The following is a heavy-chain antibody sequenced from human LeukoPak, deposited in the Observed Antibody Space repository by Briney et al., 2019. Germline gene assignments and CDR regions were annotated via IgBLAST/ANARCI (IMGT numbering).Heavy chain of an antibody. CDR2: INWNGGST. J-gene: IGHJ4*02. CDR1: GFTFDDYD. D-gene: IGHD3-16*02. Sequence: PGGSLRLSCAASGFTFDDYDMSWVRQAPGKGLEWVSGINWNGGSTAYADSVKGRFTISRANAKNSLYLQMNSLRAEDTALYYCARTGYYDYVWGSYRSTYYFDYWGQGTLVTVSS. CDR3: ARTGYYDYVWGSYRSTYYFDY. V-gene: IGHV3-20*04.